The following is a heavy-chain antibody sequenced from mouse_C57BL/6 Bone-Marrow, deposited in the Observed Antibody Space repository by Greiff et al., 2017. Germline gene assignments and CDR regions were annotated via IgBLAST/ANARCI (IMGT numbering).Heavy chain of an antibody. D-gene: IGHD2-5*01. J-gene: IGHJ1*03. Sequence: EVKLLESGPELVKPGASVKISCKASGYSFTGYYMNWVKQSPEKSLEWIGEINPSTGGTTYNQKFKAKATLTVDKSSSTAYMQLKSLTSEDSAVYYCARKGVTTYFDVWGTGTTVTVSS. CDR1: GYSFTGYY. CDR2: INPSTGGT. V-gene: IGHV1-42*01. CDR3: ARKGVTTYFDV.